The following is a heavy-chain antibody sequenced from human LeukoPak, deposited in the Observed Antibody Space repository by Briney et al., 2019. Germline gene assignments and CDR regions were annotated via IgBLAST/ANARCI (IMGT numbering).Heavy chain of an antibody. CDR3: AKVRASGYYDAFDF. V-gene: IGHV3-23*01. J-gene: IGHJ4*02. Sequence: GGSLRLSCAASGFTLSSYAMSWVRQAPGKGLEWVSTLSASGDNTYYADSVKGRFTISRDNSKSTLYLQMNSLRGDDTAVYYCAKVRASGYYDAFDFWGQGTLVTVSS. CDR1: GFTLSSYA. D-gene: IGHD3-16*01. CDR2: LSASGDNT.